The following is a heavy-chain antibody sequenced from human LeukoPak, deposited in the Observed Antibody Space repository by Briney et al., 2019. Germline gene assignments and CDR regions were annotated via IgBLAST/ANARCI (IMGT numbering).Heavy chain of an antibody. D-gene: IGHD1-26*01. CDR1: GFTFSSYG. V-gene: IGHV3-33*06. CDR3: AKDSFGSLSWIDP. CDR2: IWYDGSNK. Sequence: GGSLRLSCAASGFTFSSYGMHWVRQAPGKGLEWVAVIWYDGSNKYYADCVKGRFTISRDNSKNTLYLQMNSLRAEDTAVYYCAKDSFGSLSWIDPWGQGTLVTVSS. J-gene: IGHJ5*02.